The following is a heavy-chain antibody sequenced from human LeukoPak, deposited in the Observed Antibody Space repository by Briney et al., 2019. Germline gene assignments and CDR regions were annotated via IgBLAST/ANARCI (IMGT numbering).Heavy chain of an antibody. CDR1: GFTFSSYA. Sequence: GGSLRLSCAASGFTFSSYAMHWVRQAPGKGLEWVAVISYDGSNKYYADSVKGRFTISRDNAKNSLYLQMNSLRAEDTALYYCAKDRQDYGDYGGAFDYWGQGTLVTVSS. J-gene: IGHJ4*02. CDR3: AKDRQDYGDYGGAFDY. CDR2: ISYDGSNK. D-gene: IGHD4-17*01. V-gene: IGHV3-30-3*01.